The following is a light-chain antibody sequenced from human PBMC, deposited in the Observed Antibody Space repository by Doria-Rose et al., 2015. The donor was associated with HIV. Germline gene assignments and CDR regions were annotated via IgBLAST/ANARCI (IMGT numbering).Light chain of an antibody. Sequence: TQSPGTLSLSPGKRATLSCRASQSFSSTYLAWYQQKPGQAPSLLIYDGSTRATGIPDRFSASGSGTDFTLSINRLEPEDFALYYCHQYGTSWTFGQGTMVEI. CDR1: QSFSSTY. CDR2: DGS. J-gene: IGKJ1*01. CDR3: HQYGTSWT. V-gene: IGKV3-20*01.